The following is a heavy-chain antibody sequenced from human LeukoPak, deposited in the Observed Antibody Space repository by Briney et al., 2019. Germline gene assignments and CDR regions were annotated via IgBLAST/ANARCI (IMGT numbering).Heavy chain of an antibody. D-gene: IGHD1-26*01. CDR2: INPGDSDT. J-gene: IGHJ4*02. CDR1: GYRFTSYW. CDR3: ARHGKVGATQSWLDY. V-gene: IGHV5-51*01. Sequence: GESLKISCKGSGYRFTSYWIAWVRQMPGKGLEWMGIINPGDSDTRYSPSFQGQVTISADKSISTAYLQWSSLRASDTAIYYCARHGKVGATQSWLDYWGQGTLVTVSS.